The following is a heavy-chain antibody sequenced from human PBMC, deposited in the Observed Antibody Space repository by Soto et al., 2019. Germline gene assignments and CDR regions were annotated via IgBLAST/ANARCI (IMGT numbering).Heavy chain of an antibody. D-gene: IGHD2-2*02. CDR3: ARVPHCSSTSCYNSPGYYGMDV. V-gene: IGHV1-3*01. CDR2: INAGNGNT. Sequence: ASVKVSCKASGYTFTSYAMHWVRQAPGQRLEWMGWINAGNGNTKYSQKFQGRVTITRDTSASTAYMELSSLRSEDTAVYYCARVPHCSSTSCYNSPGYYGMDVWGQGTTVTVSS. CDR1: GYTFTSYA. J-gene: IGHJ6*02.